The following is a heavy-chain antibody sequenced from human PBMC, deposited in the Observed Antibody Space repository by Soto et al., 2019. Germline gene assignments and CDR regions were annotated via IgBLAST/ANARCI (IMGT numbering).Heavy chain of an antibody. D-gene: IGHD2-21*01. V-gene: IGHV4-30-4*01. CDR2: IYYSGST. CDR1: GGSISSGDYY. J-gene: IGHJ6*02. Sequence: SETLSLTCTVSGGSISSGDYYWSWIRQPPGKGLEWIGYIYYSGSTYYNPSLKSRVTISVDTSKKQFSLKLSSVTAADTAVYYCARDRTHSGVKAGGMDVWGQGTTVTVYS. CDR3: ARDRTHSGVKAGGMDV.